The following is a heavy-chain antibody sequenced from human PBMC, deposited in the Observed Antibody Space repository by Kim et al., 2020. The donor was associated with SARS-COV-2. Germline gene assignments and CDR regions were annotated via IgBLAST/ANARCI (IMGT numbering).Heavy chain of an antibody. CDR3: TRDLSWFSGAVAGTVFGYDYYGMDV. V-gene: IGHV3-49*03. D-gene: IGHD6-19*01. Sequence: GGSLRLSCTASGFTFGDYAMSWFRQAPGKGLEWVGFIRSKAYGGTTEYAASVKGRFTISRDDSKSIAYLQMNSLKTEDTAVYYCTRDLSWFSGAVAGTVFGYDYYGMDVWGQGTTVTVSS. J-gene: IGHJ6*02. CDR2: IRSKAYGGTT. CDR1: GFTFGDYA.